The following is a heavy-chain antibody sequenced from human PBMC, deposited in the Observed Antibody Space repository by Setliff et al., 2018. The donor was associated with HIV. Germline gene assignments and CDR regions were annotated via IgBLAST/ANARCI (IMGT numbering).Heavy chain of an antibody. CDR2: IYHSGST. Sequence: SETLSLTCTVSGDSINSGDYYWSWIRQPPGKGLEWIGYIYHSGSTHYNPSLNSRVAFSVDTSKNQFSLKLYSVTVADTAFYYCARADSSSWFFATFDIWGQGTMVTV. D-gene: IGHD6-13*01. V-gene: IGHV4-30-4*01. CDR1: GDSINSGDYY. J-gene: IGHJ3*02. CDR3: ARADSSSWFFATFDI.